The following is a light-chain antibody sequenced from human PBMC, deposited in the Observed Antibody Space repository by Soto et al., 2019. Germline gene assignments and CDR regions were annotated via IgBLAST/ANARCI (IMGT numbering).Light chain of an antibody. Sequence: DIQMTQSPSTLSASVGDRVTITCRASQSISSWLAWYQQKPGKAPTLLIYKASSLESRVPSRFSGSGSGTEFTLTISSLQPDDFATYYCQQYNSYSPSFGPGTKVDI. CDR1: QSISSW. CDR2: KAS. CDR3: QQYNSYSPS. V-gene: IGKV1-5*03. J-gene: IGKJ3*01.